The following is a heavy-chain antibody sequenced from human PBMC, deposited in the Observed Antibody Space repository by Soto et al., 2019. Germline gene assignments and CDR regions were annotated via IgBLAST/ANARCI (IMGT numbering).Heavy chain of an antibody. J-gene: IGHJ4*02. Sequence: GGSLRLSCAASGFTFSSYAMSWVRQAPGKGLEWVSAISGGGGSTYYADSVKGRFTISRDNSKNTLYLQMNSLRAEDTAVYYCARARNYKSGELQYYFDYWGQGTLVTVSS. CDR1: GFTFSSYA. CDR2: ISGGGGST. CDR3: ARARNYKSGELQYYFDY. D-gene: IGHD1-26*01. V-gene: IGHV3-23*01.